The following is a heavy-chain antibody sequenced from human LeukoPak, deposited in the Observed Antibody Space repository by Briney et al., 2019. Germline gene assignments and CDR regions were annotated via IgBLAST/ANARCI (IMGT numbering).Heavy chain of an antibody. Sequence: ASVKVSCKASGYTFTGYYMHWVRQAPGQGLEWMGWINPNSGGTNYAQKFQGRVTMTRDTSISTAYMEPSRLRSDATAVYYCAREIVGATMNWFDPWGQGTLVTVSS. D-gene: IGHD1-26*01. CDR2: INPNSGGT. CDR1: GYTFTGYY. V-gene: IGHV1-2*02. CDR3: AREIVGATMNWFDP. J-gene: IGHJ5*02.